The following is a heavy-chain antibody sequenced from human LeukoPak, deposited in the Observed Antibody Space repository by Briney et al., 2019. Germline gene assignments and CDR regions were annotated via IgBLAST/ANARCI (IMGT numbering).Heavy chain of an antibody. Sequence: SETLSLTCTVSGGSISSYYWSWIRQPPGKGLEWIGYIYYSGSTNYNPSLKSRVTISVDTSKNQFSLKLSSVTAADTAVYYCAATDTAMVHFNCFDPWGQGTLVTVSS. V-gene: IGHV4-59*01. CDR2: IYYSGST. CDR3: AATDTAMVHFNCFDP. D-gene: IGHD5-18*01. J-gene: IGHJ5*02. CDR1: GGSISSYY.